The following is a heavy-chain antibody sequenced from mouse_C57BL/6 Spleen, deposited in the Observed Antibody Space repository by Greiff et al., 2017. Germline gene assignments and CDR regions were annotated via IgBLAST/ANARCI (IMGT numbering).Heavy chain of an antibody. J-gene: IGHJ4*01. CDR3: ARSGEYGYAMDY. D-gene: IGHD5-1*01. CDR1: GFNIKDYY. CDR2: IDPEDGET. Sequence: EVKLVESGAELVKPGASVKLSCTASGFNIKDYYMHWVKQRTEQGLEWIGRIDPEDGETKYAPQFQGQATITADTSSHTAYLQLSSLTSEDTAVYYCARSGEYGYAMDYWGQGTSVTVAS. V-gene: IGHV14-2*01.